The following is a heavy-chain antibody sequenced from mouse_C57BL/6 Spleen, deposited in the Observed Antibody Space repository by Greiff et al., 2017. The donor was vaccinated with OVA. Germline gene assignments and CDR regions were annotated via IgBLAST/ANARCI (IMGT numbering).Heavy chain of an antibody. CDR2: IDPSDSYT. CDR1: GYTFTSYW. V-gene: IGHV1-69*01. D-gene: IGHD1-1*01. Sequence: QVQLQQPGAELVMPGASVKLSCKASGYTFTSYWMHWVKQRPGPGLEWIGEIDPSDSYTNYNQKFKGKSPLTVDKSSSTAYMQLSSLTSEDSAVYYCATTLYGRPSYWYFDVWGTGTTVTVSS. J-gene: IGHJ1*03. CDR3: ATTLYGRPSYWYFDV.